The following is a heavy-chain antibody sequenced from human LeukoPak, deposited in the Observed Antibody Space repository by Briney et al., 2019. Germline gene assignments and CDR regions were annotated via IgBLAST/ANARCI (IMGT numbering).Heavy chain of an antibody. CDR1: GFTFSNYD. V-gene: IGHV3-48*03. Sequence: PGGSLRLSCAASGFTFSNYDMNWVRQAPGKGLEWLSYISSSGSTIYYADSVKGRFTISRDNAKNSLCLQMNSLRAEDTAVYYCALIVGVYYFDYWGQGTLVTVSS. CDR2: ISSSGSTI. J-gene: IGHJ4*02. D-gene: IGHD1-26*01. CDR3: ALIVGVYYFDY.